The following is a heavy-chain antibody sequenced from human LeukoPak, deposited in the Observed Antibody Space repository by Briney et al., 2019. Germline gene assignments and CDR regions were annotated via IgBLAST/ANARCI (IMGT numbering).Heavy chain of an antibody. Sequence: GGSLRLSCATSGFTFSSFSMNWVRQAPGKGLEWISYIKSDSSTIYYADSVKGRFTISRDNAKNSLYLQMNSLRAEDTAVYYCARRVGATDVDYWGQGTLVTVSS. CDR2: IKSDSSTI. V-gene: IGHV3-48*01. J-gene: IGHJ4*02. D-gene: IGHD1-26*01. CDR3: ARRVGATDVDY. CDR1: GFTFSSFS.